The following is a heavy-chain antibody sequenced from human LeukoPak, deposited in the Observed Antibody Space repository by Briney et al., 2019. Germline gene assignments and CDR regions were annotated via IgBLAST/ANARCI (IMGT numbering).Heavy chain of an antibody. CDR2: ITHSGST. CDR1: GGSFSSYY. D-gene: IGHD2-8*01. V-gene: IGHV4-34*01. Sequence: SETLSLTCVVYGGSFSSYYWTWIRQPPGKGLEWIGEITHSGSTKYNPSLKSGVTISVDTTKNQFSLKMTSVTAADTAVYYCAGDSPSSVSGGRCISCFDYWGQGALVVVSS. J-gene: IGHJ4*02. CDR3: AGDSPSSVSGGRCISCFDY.